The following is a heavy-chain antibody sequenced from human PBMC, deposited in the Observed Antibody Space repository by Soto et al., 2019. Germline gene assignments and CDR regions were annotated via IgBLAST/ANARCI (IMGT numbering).Heavy chain of an antibody. V-gene: IGHV4-30-2*01. J-gene: IGHJ5*02. CDR3: ARTQLRNWFDP. CDR2: IYHSGST. D-gene: IGHD4-17*01. Sequence: ASETLSLTGAVSGGSISSGGYSWSWIRQPPGKGLEWIGYIYHSGSTYYNPSLKSRVTISVDRSKNQFSLKLSSVTAADTAVYYCARTQLRNWFDPWGQGTLVTVSS. CDR1: GGSISSGGYS.